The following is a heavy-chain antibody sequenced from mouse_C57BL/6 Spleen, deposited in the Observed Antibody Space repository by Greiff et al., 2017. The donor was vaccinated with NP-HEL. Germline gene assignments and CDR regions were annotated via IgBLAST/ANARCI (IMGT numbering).Heavy chain of an antibody. CDR1: GFTFSDYG. J-gene: IGHJ4*01. CDR3: AREGTYSNHGDY. D-gene: IGHD2-5*01. V-gene: IGHV5-17*01. Sequence: EVKLQESGGGLVKPGGSLKLSCAASGFTFSDYGMHWVRQAPEKGLEWVAYISSGSSTIYYADTVKGRFTISRDNAKNTLFLQMTSLRSEDTAMYYCAREGTYSNHGDYWGQGTSVTVSS. CDR2: ISSGSSTI.